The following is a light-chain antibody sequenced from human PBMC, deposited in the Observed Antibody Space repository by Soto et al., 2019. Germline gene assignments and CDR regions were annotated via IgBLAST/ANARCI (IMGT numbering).Light chain of an antibody. V-gene: IGLV4-69*01. CDR1: SGHSNNA. CDR3: QAWGTGIGV. J-gene: IGLJ3*02. CDR2: LTSDGTH. Sequence: QPVLTQPPSASASLGASVKLTCTLSSGHSNNAIAWLQQQPGKSPRYLMKLTSDGTHNRGDGIPDRFSGSTSGAERHLIISSLQSEDEADYYCQAWGTGIGVFGGGTQLTVL.